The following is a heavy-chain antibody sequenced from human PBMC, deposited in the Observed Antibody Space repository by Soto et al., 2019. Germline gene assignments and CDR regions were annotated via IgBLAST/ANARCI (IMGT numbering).Heavy chain of an antibody. J-gene: IGHJ4*02. D-gene: IGHD7-27*01. CDR3: ARDSGPWALNFDY. CDR1: GYTFTGYY. CDR2: INPNSGGT. Sequence: ASVKVSCKASGYTFTGYYMHWVRQAPGQGLEWMGWINPNSGGTNYAQKFQGWVTMTRDTSISTAYMELSRLRSDDTAVYYCARDSGPWALNFDYWGQGTLVTVSS. V-gene: IGHV1-2*04.